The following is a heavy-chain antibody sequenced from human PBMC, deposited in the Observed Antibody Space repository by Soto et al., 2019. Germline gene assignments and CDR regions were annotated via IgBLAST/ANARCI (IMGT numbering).Heavy chain of an antibody. CDR1: GFGFSNAW. J-gene: IGHJ4*02. V-gene: IGHV3-15*07. Sequence: GGSLRLSCKASGFGFSNAWMNWFRQTPGKGLEWVGHIKRKIDGETTDYTAPVNGRFTISRDDSENMLYLQMSSLKTEDTALYDGTTDIWPGRGRYYGGQGALVPVSS. D-gene: IGHD1-26*01. CDR3: TTDIWPGRGRYY. CDR2: IKRKIDGETT.